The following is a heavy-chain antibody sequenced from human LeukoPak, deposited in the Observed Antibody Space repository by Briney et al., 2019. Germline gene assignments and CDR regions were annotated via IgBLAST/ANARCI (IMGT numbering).Heavy chain of an antibody. Sequence: SETLSLTCTVSGGSVSSFYYTWIRQPPGKGLEWIGYIDSSGITNYNPSLNSRVTISLDTSQNQFSLKLNSVTAADTAVYYCATVASGWYPDYWGQGALVTVAS. D-gene: IGHD6-19*01. J-gene: IGHJ4*02. CDR3: ATVASGWYPDY. CDR2: IDSSGIT. V-gene: IGHV4-59*02. CDR1: GGSVSSFY.